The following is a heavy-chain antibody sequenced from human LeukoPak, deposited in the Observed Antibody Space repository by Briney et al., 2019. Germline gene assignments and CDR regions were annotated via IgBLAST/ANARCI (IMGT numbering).Heavy chain of an antibody. Sequence: GSSVKVSCKASGGTFSSYAISWVRQAPGQGLEWMGRIIPIFGTANYAQKFQGRVTITTDESTSTAYMELSSLRSEDTAVYYCAREMVRGVIPLPFDYWGQGTLATVSS. CDR2: IIPIFGTA. J-gene: IGHJ4*02. CDR1: GGTFSSYA. D-gene: IGHD3-10*01. V-gene: IGHV1-69*05. CDR3: AREMVRGVIPLPFDY.